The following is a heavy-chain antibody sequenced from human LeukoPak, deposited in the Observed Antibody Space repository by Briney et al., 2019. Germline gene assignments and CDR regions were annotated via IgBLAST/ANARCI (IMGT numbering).Heavy chain of an antibody. Sequence: SETLSLTCTVSGGSISSGSYYWGWIRQPPGKGLEWIGSIYYSGSTYYNPSLKSRVTISVDTSKNQFSLKLSSVTAADTAVYYCARHPIIVVVPAAKGGWFDPWGQGTLVTVSS. V-gene: IGHV4-39*01. CDR3: ARHPIIVVVPAAKGGWFDP. CDR1: GGSISSGSYY. D-gene: IGHD2-2*01. CDR2: IYYSGST. J-gene: IGHJ5*02.